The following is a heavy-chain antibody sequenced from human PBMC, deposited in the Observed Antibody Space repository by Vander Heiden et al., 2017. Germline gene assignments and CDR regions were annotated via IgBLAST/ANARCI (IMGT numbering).Heavy chain of an antibody. V-gene: IGHV3-21*01. J-gene: IGHJ4*02. D-gene: IGHD2-8*01. Sequence: EVQLVESGGGLVKPGGSLRLSCAASGFTFSSYSMNGVRQAPGKGLEWVSSSSSSSSYIYYADSVKGRFTISRDNAKNSLYLQMNSLRAEDTAVYYCARGTNGGDYFDYWGQGTLVTVSS. CDR1: GFTFSSYS. CDR3: ARGTNGGDYFDY. CDR2: SSSSSSYI.